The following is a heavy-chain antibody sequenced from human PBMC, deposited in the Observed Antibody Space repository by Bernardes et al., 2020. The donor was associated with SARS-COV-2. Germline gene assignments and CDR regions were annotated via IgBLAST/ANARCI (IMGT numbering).Heavy chain of an antibody. CDR1: GFSINSYW. J-gene: IGHJ6*02. CDR2: ISRDGSSI. CDR3: EVNYYNGMDV. Sequence: GGSLRLSCVASGFSINSYWMHWVRQAPGKGLVWVSRISRDGSSIGYADSVRGRFTISRDNAKNTLYLQVNSLRDEDTAVYYCEVNYYNGMDVWGQGTTVTVSS. V-gene: IGHV3-74*01.